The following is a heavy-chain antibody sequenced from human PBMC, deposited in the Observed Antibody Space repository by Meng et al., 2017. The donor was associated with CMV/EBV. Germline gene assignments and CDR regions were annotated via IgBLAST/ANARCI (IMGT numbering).Heavy chain of an antibody. CDR1: GGSFSGYY. D-gene: IGHD2-2*02. V-gene: IGHV4-34*01. CDR3: ARQKIYCSSTSCYKGGLDY. CDR2: INHSGST. J-gene: IGHJ4*02. Sequence: SETLSLTCAVYGGSFSGYYWSWIRQPPGKGLEWIGEINHSGSTNYNPSLKSRVTISVDTSKNQISLKLSSVTAADTAVYYCARQKIYCSSTSCYKGGLDYWGQGTLVTVSS.